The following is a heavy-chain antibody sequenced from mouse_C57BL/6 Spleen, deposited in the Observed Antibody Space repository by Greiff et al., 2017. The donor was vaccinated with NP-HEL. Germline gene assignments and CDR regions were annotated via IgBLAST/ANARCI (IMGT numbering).Heavy chain of an antibody. CDR2: ISSGSSTI. V-gene: IGHV5-17*01. CDR1: GFTFSDYG. J-gene: IGHJ1*03. D-gene: IGHD1-1*01. Sequence: EVKLMESGGGLVKPGGSLKLSCAASGFTFSDYGMHWVRQAPEKGLEWVAYISSGSSTIYYADTVKGRFTISRDNAKNTLFLQMTSLRSEDTAMYYCARSSFGSSYRYFDVWGTGTTVTVSS. CDR3: ARSSFGSSYRYFDV.